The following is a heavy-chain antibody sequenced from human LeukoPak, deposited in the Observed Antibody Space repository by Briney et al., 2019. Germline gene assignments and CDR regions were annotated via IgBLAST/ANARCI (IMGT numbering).Heavy chain of an antibody. CDR1: GYTFTSYY. CDR3: ARALRGPYYDFWSGQRHYYYYGMDV. Sequence: ASVKVSRKASGYTFTSYYMHWVRQAPGQGLEWMGIINPSGGSTSYAQKFQGRVTMTRDTSTSTVYMELSSLRSEDTAVYYCARALRGPYYDFWSGQRHYYYYGMDVWGQGTTVTVSS. CDR2: INPSGGST. J-gene: IGHJ6*02. D-gene: IGHD3-3*01. V-gene: IGHV1-46*01.